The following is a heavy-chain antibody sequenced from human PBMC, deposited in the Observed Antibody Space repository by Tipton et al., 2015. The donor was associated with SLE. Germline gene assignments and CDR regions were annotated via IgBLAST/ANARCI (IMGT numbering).Heavy chain of an antibody. CDR2: IWHGGST. Sequence: TLSLTCTVSGGSISSSTYHWGWIRQPPGKGLEWIGSIWHGGSTYYTPSLKSRITISVDTSKNQFSLNLTSVTAADTAVYFCARVTVGSSYYYYMDVWGKGTTVTVSS. V-gene: IGHV4-39*07. J-gene: IGHJ6*03. CDR1: GGSISSSTYH. CDR3: ARVTVGSSYYYYMDV. D-gene: IGHD4-23*01.